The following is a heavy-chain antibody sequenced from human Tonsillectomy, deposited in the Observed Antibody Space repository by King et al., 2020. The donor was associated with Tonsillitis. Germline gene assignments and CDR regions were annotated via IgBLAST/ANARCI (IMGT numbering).Heavy chain of an antibody. CDR1: GGSISSYY. D-gene: IGHD3-3*01. CDR3: AIFGVVKYDFDY. CDR2: IYYSGST. Sequence: VQLQESGPGLVKPSETLSLTCTVSGGSISSYYWSWIRQPPGKGLEWIGYIYYSGSTNYNPSLKSRVTITVDTSKNQFSLKLSSVTAADTAVYYCAIFGVVKYDFDYWGQRPLVTVSS. J-gene: IGHJ4*02. V-gene: IGHV4-59*08.